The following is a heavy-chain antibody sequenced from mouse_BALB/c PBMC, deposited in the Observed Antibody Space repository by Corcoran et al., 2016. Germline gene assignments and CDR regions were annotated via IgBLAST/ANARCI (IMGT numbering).Heavy chain of an antibody. V-gene: IGHV14-3*02. Sequence: EVQLQQSGAELVKPGASVKLSCTASGFNIKDTYMHWVKQRPEQGLEWIGRIDPANGNTKYDPKFQGKATITADTSSNTAYLQLSSLTSEDTAVYYCARGGLRRCYYAMDYWGQGTSVTVSS. J-gene: IGHJ4*01. CDR2: IDPANGNT. CDR3: ARGGLRRCYYAMDY. CDR1: GFNIKDTY. D-gene: IGHD3-1*01.